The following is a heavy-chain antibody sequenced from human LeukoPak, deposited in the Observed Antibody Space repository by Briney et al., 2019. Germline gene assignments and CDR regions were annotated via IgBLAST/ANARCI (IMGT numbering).Heavy chain of an antibody. Sequence: SETLSLTCTVSGGSISSSSYYWGWIRQPPGKGLEWIGSIYYSGSTYYNPSLKSRVTISVDTSKNQFSLKLSSVTAADTAVYYCARDNRYFDPGVYYYNGMDVWGQGTTVTVSS. V-gene: IGHV4-39*07. CDR2: IYYSGST. J-gene: IGHJ6*02. D-gene: IGHD3-9*01. CDR1: GGSISSSSYY. CDR3: ARDNRYFDPGVYYYNGMDV.